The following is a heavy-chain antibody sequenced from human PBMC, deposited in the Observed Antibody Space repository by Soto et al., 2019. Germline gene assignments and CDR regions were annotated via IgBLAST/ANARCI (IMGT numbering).Heavy chain of an antibody. J-gene: IGHJ4*02. Sequence: QVQLHESGPGLVRPSQTLSLTCNVSGGSISTADYYWSWIRQPPGKDLEWIGYIYYRGSTYYNPSLESRVAISMDTSKNQFSLNLTSVTAAHTAMYFCVSDYDSGGYIGYWGQGTLVTVSS. CDR1: GGSISTADYY. CDR3: VSDYDSGGYIGY. CDR2: IYYRGST. D-gene: IGHD3-22*01. V-gene: IGHV4-30-4*01.